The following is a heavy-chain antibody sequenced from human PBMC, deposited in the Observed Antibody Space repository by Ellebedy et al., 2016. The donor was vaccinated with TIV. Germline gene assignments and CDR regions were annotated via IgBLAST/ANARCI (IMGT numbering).Heavy chain of an antibody. CDR3: AREFVPSHRGPSYGVDF. D-gene: IGHD3-10*01. CDR2: IDPTDSAT. J-gene: IGHJ6*04. CDR1: GYTFTNYW. V-gene: IGHV5-10-1*01. Sequence: GESLKISCTASGYTFTNYWVTWVRQVPGKGLEWMGRIDPTDSATTYSPSFQGHVTISGDKSINTSYLPWDNLRASDTAFYYCAREFVPSHRGPSYGVDFWGAGTTVTVSS.